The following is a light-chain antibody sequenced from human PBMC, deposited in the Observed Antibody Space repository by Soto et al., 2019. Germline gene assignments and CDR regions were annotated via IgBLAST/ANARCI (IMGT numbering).Light chain of an antibody. CDR1: SPNIGSNY. Sequence: QSVLTQPPSASGTLGQRVTISCSGSSPNIGSNYVYWYQQLPGTAPKLLIYSDAQRPSGVPDRISGSKSGTSASLAIRGLRSEDEGDYYCAAWDDSLSGPVFGGGTKVTVL. V-gene: IGLV1-47*01. CDR2: SDA. J-gene: IGLJ3*02. CDR3: AAWDDSLSGPV.